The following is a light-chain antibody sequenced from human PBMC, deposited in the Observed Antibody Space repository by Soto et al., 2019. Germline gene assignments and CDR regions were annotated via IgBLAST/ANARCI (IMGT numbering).Light chain of an antibody. CDR1: QSGSDSY. J-gene: IGKJ1*01. CDR2: GVS. Sequence: EIVLTQSPGTLSLSPWERATLSCRASQSGSDSYLAWYQQKPGQPPRLLIYGVSSRGYGIPDRFSGSGSGTDFTLTISSLEPEDFAVYYCQQYGSSGTFGQGTKVDIK. CDR3: QQYGSSGT. V-gene: IGKV3-20*01.